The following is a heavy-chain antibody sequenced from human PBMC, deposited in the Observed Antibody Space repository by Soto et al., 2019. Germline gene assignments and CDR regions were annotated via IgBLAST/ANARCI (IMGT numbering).Heavy chain of an antibody. V-gene: IGHV3-64*01. CDR3: ARSTAMAYNWFDP. CDR2: ISSNGGST. D-gene: IGHD5-18*01. CDR1: GFTFSSYA. J-gene: IGHJ5*02. Sequence: PGGSLRLSCAASGFTFSSYAMHWVRQAPGKGLEYVSGISSNGGSTDYANSVKGRFTISRDNSRNTLYLQMGSLRADDMAVYYCARSTAMAYNWFDPWGQGTLVTVSS.